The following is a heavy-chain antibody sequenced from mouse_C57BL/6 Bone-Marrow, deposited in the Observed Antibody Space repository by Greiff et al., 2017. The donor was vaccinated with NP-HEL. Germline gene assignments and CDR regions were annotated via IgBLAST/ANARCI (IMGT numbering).Heavy chain of an antibody. CDR2: SRNKANDYTT. CDR1: GFTFSDFY. Sequence: EVQLVESGGGLVQSGRSLRLSCATSGFTFSDFYMEWVRQAPGKGLEWIAASRNKANDYTTEYSASVKGRFIVSRDTAQSILYLQMNALRAEETASYYCARDARKYYGSSYRHWYFDVWGTGTTVTVSS. CDR3: ARDARKYYGSSYRHWYFDV. V-gene: IGHV7-1*01. D-gene: IGHD1-1*01. J-gene: IGHJ1*03.